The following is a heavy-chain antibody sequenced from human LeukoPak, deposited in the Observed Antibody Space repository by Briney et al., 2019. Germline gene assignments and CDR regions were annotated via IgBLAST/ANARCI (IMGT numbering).Heavy chain of an antibody. J-gene: IGHJ6*02. CDR2: ISDTGGTT. CDR3: ARCKGGWSDHYYGLDV. Sequence: GGSLRLSCAASGFTFSNYGMSWVRQAPGKGLEWVSGISDTGGTTHYADSVKGRFTISRDNSKNTLSLQMNSLRAEDAAVYYCARCKGGWSDHYYGLDVWGQGTTVTVSS. CDR1: GFTFSNYG. V-gene: IGHV3-23*01. D-gene: IGHD6-19*01.